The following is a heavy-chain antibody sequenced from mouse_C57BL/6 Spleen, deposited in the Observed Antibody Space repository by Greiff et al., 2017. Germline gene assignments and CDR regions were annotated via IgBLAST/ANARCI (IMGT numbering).Heavy chain of an antibody. V-gene: IGHV1-55*01. D-gene: IGHD2-3*01. Sequence: QVQLQQPGAELVKPGASVKMSCKASGYTFTSYWITWVKQRPGQGLEWIGDIYPGSGSTNYNEKFKSKATLTVDTSSSTAYMQLSSLTSEDSAVXYCARNDGYYGPFAYWGQGTLVTVSA. CDR1: GYTFTSYW. CDR3: ARNDGYYGPFAY. J-gene: IGHJ3*01. CDR2: IYPGSGST.